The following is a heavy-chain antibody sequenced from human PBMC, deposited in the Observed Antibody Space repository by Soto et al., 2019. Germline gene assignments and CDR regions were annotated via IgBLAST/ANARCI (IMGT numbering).Heavy chain of an antibody. D-gene: IGHD3-10*01. CDR3: ARLGEGGLFDY. J-gene: IGHJ4*02. CDR1: GGSISSSSYY. Sequence: SETLSLTCTVSGGSISSSSYYWGWIRQPPGKGLEWIGSIYYSGSTYYNPSLKSRVTISVDTSKNQFSLKLSSVTAADTAVYYCARLGEGGLFDYWGQGTLVTVSS. CDR2: IYYSGST. V-gene: IGHV4-39*01.